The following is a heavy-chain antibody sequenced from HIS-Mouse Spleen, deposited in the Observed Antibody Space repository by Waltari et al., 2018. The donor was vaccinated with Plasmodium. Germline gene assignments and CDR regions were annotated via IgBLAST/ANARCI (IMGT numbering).Heavy chain of an antibody. D-gene: IGHD5-18*01. J-gene: IGHJ4*02. V-gene: IGHV1-18*01. Sequence: QVQLVQSGAEVKKPGASVRVSCKAAGYTFTSYGLSGVRQAPGQGLEWMGWISAYNANTNYAQKLQGRVTMTTDTSTSTAYMELRSLRSDDTAVYYCARVHTAMLFDYWGQGTLVTVSS. CDR2: ISAYNANT. CDR1: GYTFTSYG. CDR3: ARVHTAMLFDY.